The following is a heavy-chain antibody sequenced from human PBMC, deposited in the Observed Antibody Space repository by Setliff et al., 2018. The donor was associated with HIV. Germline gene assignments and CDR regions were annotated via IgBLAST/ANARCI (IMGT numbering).Heavy chain of an antibody. CDR2: INVGNGDT. CDR1: GYTFTTYS. CDR3: ARGIKWLDP. Sequence: GASVKVSCKASGYTFTTYSLHWVRQAPGQSLEWMGWINVGNGDTKYSQELQGKITITRDTSANTAYMELSSLRVEDTAVYYCARGIKWLDPWGQGTLVTVSS. D-gene: IGHD2-21*01. V-gene: IGHV1-3*01. J-gene: IGHJ5*02.